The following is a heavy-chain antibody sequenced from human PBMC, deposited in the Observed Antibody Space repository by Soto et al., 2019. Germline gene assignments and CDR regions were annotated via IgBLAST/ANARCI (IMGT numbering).Heavy chain of an antibody. V-gene: IGHV3-30*04. D-gene: IGHD6-13*01. CDR3: ARELMPAAGSGDFYAMDV. CDR1: GFTFSSYT. Sequence: GGSLRLSCAASGFTFSSYTMHWVRQAPGKGLEWVAVITYNGNEYYTDSVRGRFTISRDSSRTTVYLQMNSLRPGDTALYYCARELMPAAGSGDFYAMDVWGQGTTVTFSS. CDR2: ITYNGNE. J-gene: IGHJ6*02.